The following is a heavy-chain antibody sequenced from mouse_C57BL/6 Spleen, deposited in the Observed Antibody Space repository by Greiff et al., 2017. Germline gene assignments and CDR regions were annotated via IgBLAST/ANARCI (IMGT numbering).Heavy chain of an antibody. D-gene: IGHD1-1*01. CDR3: ARDGGGSSSWFAY. V-gene: IGHV5-4*01. J-gene: IGHJ3*01. CDR2: ISDGGSYT. Sequence: EVKVVESGGGLVKPGGSLKLSCAASGFTFSSYAMSWVRQTPEKRLEWVATISDGGSYTYYPDNVKGRFTISRDNAKNNLYLQMSHLKSEDTAMYYCARDGGGSSSWFAYWGQGTLVTVSA. CDR1: GFTFSSYA.